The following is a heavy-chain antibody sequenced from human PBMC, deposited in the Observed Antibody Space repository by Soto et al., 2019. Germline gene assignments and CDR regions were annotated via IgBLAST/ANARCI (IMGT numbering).Heavy chain of an antibody. CDR2: ISDSGNST. CDR3: AKDSDLAYKPQWFDP. Sequence: PGGSLRLSCAASGFTFSSYAMSWVRQAPGKGLEWVSTISDSGNSTYSADSVKGRFTISRDNSKNTLYLQMNSLRVEDTAVYYCAKDSDLAYKPQWFDPWGQGTLVTVSS. D-gene: IGHD1-1*01. CDR1: GFTFSSYA. J-gene: IGHJ5*02. V-gene: IGHV3-23*01.